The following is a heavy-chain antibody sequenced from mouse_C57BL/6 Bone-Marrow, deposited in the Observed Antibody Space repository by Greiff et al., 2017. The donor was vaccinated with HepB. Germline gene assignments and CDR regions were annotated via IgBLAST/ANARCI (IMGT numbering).Heavy chain of an antibody. CDR2: ISDGGSYT. CDR3: ASTPITTVVYFDY. J-gene: IGHJ2*01. CDR1: GFTFSSYA. D-gene: IGHD1-1*01. Sequence: EVMLVESGGGLVKPGGSLKLSCAASGFTFSSYAMSLVRQTPEKRLEWVATISDGGSYTYYPDNVKGRFTISRDNAKNNLYLQMSHLKSEDTAMYYCASTPITTVVYFDYWGQGTTLTVSS. V-gene: IGHV5-4*03.